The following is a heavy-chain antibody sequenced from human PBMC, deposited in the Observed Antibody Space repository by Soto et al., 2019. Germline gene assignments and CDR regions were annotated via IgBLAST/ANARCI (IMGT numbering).Heavy chain of an antibody. J-gene: IGHJ4*02. CDR1: GFTFSSYG. D-gene: IGHD1-26*01. CDR2: IWYDGSNK. CDR3: AREHFSGSYYDY. V-gene: IGHV3-33*01. Sequence: AGGSLRLSCAASGFTFSSYGMHWVRQAPGKGLEWVAVIWYDGSNKYYADSVKGRFTISRDNSKNTLYLQMNSLRAEDTAVYYCAREHFSGSYYDYWGQGTLVTVS.